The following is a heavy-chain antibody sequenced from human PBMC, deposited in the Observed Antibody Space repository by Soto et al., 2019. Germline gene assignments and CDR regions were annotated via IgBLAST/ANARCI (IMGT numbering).Heavy chain of an antibody. CDR1: GGTFSSYA. J-gene: IGHJ4*02. V-gene: IGHV1-69*13. CDR2: IIPIFVTS. D-gene: IGHD6-6*01. CDR3: ARFYSSSSDDFDY. Sequence: SVEVSCKASGGTFSSYAISCVGQAPGQGREWMGGIIPIFVTSNYAQKFQGRVTITADESTSTAYMELSSLRSEDTAVYYCARFYSSSSDDFDYWGQGTLVTSPQ.